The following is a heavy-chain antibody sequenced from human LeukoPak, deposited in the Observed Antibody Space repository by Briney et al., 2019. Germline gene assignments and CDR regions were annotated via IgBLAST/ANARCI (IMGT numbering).Heavy chain of an antibody. Sequence: PGGSLKLSCAASGFTFSSYSMNWVRQAPGKGLEWVSSISSSSSYIYYADSVKGRFTISRDNAKDSLHLQMNSLRAEDTAVYYCARGTSSTTLNWFDPWGQGTLVTVSS. V-gene: IGHV3-21*01. D-gene: IGHD2-2*01. J-gene: IGHJ5*02. CDR2: ISSSSSYI. CDR3: ARGTSSTTLNWFDP. CDR1: GFTFSSYS.